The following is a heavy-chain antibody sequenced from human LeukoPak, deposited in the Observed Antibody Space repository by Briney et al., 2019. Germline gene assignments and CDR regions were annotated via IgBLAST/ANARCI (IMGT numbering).Heavy chain of an antibody. CDR1: GFTFSSYS. V-gene: IGHV3-21*01. Sequence: GGSLRLSCAASGFTFSSYSMNWVRQAPGKGLEWVSSISSSSSYIYYADSVKGRFTISRDNAKNSLYLQMNSLRAEDTAVYYCARDGLRLGELSPWGQGTLVTVSS. CDR2: ISSSSSYI. J-gene: IGHJ5*02. CDR3: ARDGLRLGELSP. D-gene: IGHD3-16*02.